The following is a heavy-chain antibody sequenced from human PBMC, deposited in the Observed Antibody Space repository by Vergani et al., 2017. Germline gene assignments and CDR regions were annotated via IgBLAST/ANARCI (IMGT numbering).Heavy chain of an antibody. V-gene: IGHV4-31*03. J-gene: IGHJ4*02. CDR3: AREVTTIRGGFDY. CDR1: GGSINSGGYY. CDR2: IYYSGDT. Sequence: QVQLQESGPGLVKPSQTLSLTCTVSGGSINSGGYYWSWIRQHPGKGREWIGYIYYSGDTHYNPSIKSRVSISVDTSNNQFTLKLGSVTAADTAVYYCAREVTTIRGGFDYWGEGTLVTVSS. D-gene: IGHD4-17*01.